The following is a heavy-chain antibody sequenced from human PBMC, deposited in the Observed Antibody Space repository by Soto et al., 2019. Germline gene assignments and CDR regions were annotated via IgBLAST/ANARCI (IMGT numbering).Heavy chain of an antibody. D-gene: IGHD5-18*01. CDR2: INQDGSEK. Sequence: EVQLVESGGGLVQPGGSLRLSCGASGFTFRTYWLSWVREVPGKGMEWVANINQDGSEKNYVDSVKGRFTISRDNAKNSLHLQMSRLRAEATALYYCARDGSTSLYSYDYHGMEVWGQGTTVTVSS. CDR1: GFTFRTYW. J-gene: IGHJ6*01. V-gene: IGHV3-7*05. CDR3: ARDGSTSLYSYDYHGMEV.